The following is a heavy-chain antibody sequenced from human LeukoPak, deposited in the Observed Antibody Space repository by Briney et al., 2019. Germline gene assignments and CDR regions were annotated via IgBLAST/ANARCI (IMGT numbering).Heavy chain of an antibody. V-gene: IGHV3-30*02. J-gene: IGHJ4*02. CDR2: IRFDGTKK. CDR3: ARDFDDPTGHYYYLPDY. CDR1: GFNFRRNG. D-gene: IGHD3-22*01. Sequence: GGSLRLSCAASGFNFRRNGMHWVRQAPGKGLEWLSFIRFDGTKKFYTQSVRGRFTISRDTSIKVLYLQMNNLTAEDTAVYYCARDFDDPTGHYYYLPDYWGPGTLVTVSS.